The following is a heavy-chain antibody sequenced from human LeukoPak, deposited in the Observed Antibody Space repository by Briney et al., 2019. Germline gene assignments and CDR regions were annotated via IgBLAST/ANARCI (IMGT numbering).Heavy chain of an antibody. J-gene: IGHJ2*01. Sequence: GGSLRLSCAASGFTFSSYSMNWVRQAPGKGLEWVSSISSSSSYIYYADSVKGRFTISRDNAKNSLYLQMNSLRAEDTAVYYCAGGNPGRLVLWLVRTNWYFDLWGPGTLVTVSS. CDR1: GFTFSSYS. CDR3: AGGNPGRLVLWLVRTNWYFDL. CDR2: ISSSSSYI. D-gene: IGHD6-19*01. V-gene: IGHV3-21*01.